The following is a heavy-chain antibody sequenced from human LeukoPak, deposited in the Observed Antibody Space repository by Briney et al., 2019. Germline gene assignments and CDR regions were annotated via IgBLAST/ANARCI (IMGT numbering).Heavy chain of an antibody. J-gene: IGHJ4*02. CDR3: VRGDGYYDSSAVGLDY. V-gene: IGHV1-69*13. D-gene: IGHD3-22*01. Sequence: ASVKVSCKASGGTFSSYAISWVRQAPGQGLKWMGGSIPIFGTANYAQKFQGRVTITADESTSTAYMELSSLRSEDTAVYYCVRGDGYYDSSAVGLDYWGQGTLVTVSS. CDR1: GGTFSSYA. CDR2: SIPIFGTA.